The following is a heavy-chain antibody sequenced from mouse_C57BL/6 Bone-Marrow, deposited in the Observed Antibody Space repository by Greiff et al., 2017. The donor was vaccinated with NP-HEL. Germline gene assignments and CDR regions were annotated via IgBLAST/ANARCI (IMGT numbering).Heavy chain of an antibody. J-gene: IGHJ1*03. V-gene: IGHV1-55*01. Sequence: QVQLQQPGAELVKPGASVKMSCKASGYTFTSYWITWVKQRPGQGLEWIGDIYPGSGSTNYNEKFKSKATLTVDTSSSTAYMQISSLTSEDSAVYYCAREGKGHYYYGSSIYWYFDVWGTGTTVTVSS. CDR3: AREGKGHYYYGSSIYWYFDV. CDR2: IYPGSGST. D-gene: IGHD1-1*01. CDR1: GYTFTSYW.